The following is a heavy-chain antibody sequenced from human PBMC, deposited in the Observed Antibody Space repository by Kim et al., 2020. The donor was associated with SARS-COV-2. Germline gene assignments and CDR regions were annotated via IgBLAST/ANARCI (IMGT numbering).Heavy chain of an antibody. J-gene: IGHJ6*04. CDR1: GGSISSYY. V-gene: IGHV4-59*01. CDR3: ARGFDV. CDR2: IYYSGST. Sequence: SETLSLTCTVSGGSISSYYWSWIRQPPGKGLEWIGYIYYSGSTNYNPSSKSRVTISVDTSKNQFSLKLSSVTAADTALHYCARGFDVWGNGTTVTASS.